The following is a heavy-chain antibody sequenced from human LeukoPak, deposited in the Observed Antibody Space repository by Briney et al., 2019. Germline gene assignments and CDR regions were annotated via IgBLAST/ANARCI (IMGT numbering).Heavy chain of an antibody. CDR2: IYTSGST. V-gene: IGHV4-61*02. CDR3: ARGRYYYGSGNYFDY. Sequence: SETLSLTCTVSGGSISSGSYYWSWIRQPAGKGLEWIGRIYTSGSTNYNPSLKSRVTISVGTSKNQFSLKLSSVTAADTAVYYCARGRYYYGSGNYFDYWGQGTLVTVSS. J-gene: IGHJ4*02. CDR1: GGSISSGSYY. D-gene: IGHD3-10*01.